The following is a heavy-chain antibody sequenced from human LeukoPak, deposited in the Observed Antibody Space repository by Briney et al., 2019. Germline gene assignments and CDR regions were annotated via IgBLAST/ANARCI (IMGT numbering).Heavy chain of an antibody. J-gene: IGHJ6*02. Sequence: PSETLSLTCAVYGGSFSGYYWSWIRQPPGKGLEWIGEINHSGSTNYNPSLKSRVTISVDTSKNQFSLKLNSVTAADTAVYYCASRVADDYRGYYYYYYGMDVWGQGTTVTVSS. D-gene: IGHD5-12*01. V-gene: IGHV4-34*01. CDR3: ASRVADDYRGYYYYYYGMDV. CDR2: INHSGST. CDR1: GGSFSGYY.